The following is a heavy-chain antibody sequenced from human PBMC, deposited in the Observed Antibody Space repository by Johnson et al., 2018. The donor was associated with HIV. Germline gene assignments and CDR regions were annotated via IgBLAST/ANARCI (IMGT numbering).Heavy chain of an antibody. CDR2: IYSGGST. CDR1: GFTFSSYA. D-gene: IGHD6-19*01. CDR3: ARLSVAGDAFDI. Sequence: QVQLVESGGGVVQPGRSLRLSCAASGFTFSSYAMHWVRQAPGKGLEWVAVIYSGGSTYYADSVKGRFTISRDNSKNTLYLQMNSLRAEDTAVYYCARLSVAGDAFDIWGQGTMVTVSS. J-gene: IGHJ3*02. V-gene: IGHV3-30*14.